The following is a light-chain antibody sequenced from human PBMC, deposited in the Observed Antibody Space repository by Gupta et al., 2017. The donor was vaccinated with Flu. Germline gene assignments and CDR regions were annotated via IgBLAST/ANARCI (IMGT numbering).Light chain of an antibody. CDR3: CSFAGSYTLV. Sequence: ISCTGTNSDIGAYDYVSWFQQHPGKAPKLIIYDVTKRSSGVPARFSGSKSANTASLTISALQAEDEADYHCCSFAGSYTLVFGGGTKLTVL. CDR2: DVT. CDR1: NSDIGAYDY. V-gene: IGLV2-11*03. J-gene: IGLJ2*01.